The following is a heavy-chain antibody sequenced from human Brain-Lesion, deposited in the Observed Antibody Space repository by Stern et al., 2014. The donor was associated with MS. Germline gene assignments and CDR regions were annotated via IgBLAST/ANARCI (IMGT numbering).Heavy chain of an antibody. D-gene: IGHD3-3*01. CDR1: GYIFTGYY. V-gene: IGHV1-2*02. CDR2: IKPNISGT. CDR3: ARDQRGITIFGVVTDYYYLGMDV. J-gene: IGHJ6*02. Sequence: VQLVQSGAEVKKPGASVKVSCKTSGYIFTGYYIHWVRQAPGQGLEWMAWIKPNISGTQYAQKFQGRVTMSRDTSISTAYVELSSLTSDDTAVYYCARDQRGITIFGVVTDYYYLGMDVWGQGTTVTVSS.